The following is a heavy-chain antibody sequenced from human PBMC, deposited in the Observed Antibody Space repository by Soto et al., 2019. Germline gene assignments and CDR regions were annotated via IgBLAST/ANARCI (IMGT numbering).Heavy chain of an antibody. CDR2: VYPGDYDT. CDR1: GYHFPSFW. J-gene: IGHJ4*02. Sequence: GESLKISCKGSGYHFPSFWIAWVRQVPGKGLEWVGSVYPGDYDTKYSPSFQGQVTISADRSTKTAYLQWSSLKASDTAIYYWARPISGFHWLFDIWGQGTLVTVAS. CDR3: ARPISGFHWLFDI. D-gene: IGHD5-12*01. V-gene: IGHV5-51*01.